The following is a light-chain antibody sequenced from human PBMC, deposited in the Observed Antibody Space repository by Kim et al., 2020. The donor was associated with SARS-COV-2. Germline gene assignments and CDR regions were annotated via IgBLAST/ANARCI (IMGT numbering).Light chain of an antibody. CDR3: QQANSFPYT. V-gene: IGKV1D-12*01. CDR1: QGITSW. Sequence: DIQMTQSPSSVSASVGDRVTISCRASQGITSWLGWYQHKPGRAPKLLIYNAASLLSGVPSRFSGSGSGTDFTLTINSLQPEDFATYFCQQANSFPYTFGQGTKLGIK. J-gene: IGKJ2*01. CDR2: NAA.